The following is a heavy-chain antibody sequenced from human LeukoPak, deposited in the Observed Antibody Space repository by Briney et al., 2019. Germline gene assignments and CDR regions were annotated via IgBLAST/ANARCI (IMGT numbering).Heavy chain of an antibody. CDR3: AKDGGSYPDY. J-gene: IGHJ4*02. V-gene: IGHV3-30*18. CDR2: ISYDGSNK. CDR1: GFTLSSYG. Sequence: GGSLRLSCAASGFTLSSYGMHWVRQAPGKGLEWVAVISYDGSNKYYADSVKGRFTISTDNSKNTLYLQMNSLRAEDTAVYYCAKDGGSYPDYWGQGTLVTVSS. D-gene: IGHD3-16*01.